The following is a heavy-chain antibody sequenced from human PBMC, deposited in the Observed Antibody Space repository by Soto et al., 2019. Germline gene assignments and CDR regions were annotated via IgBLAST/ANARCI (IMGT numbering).Heavy chain of an antibody. D-gene: IGHD2-2*01. CDR1: GGSVSRYY. Sequence: PSETLCVTYSGSGGSVSRYYCSGCRQSPGKGLEWIGYIYYNGYTYYTGSTNYNPSLQSRVTISVDTSKNQFYLNLKSVTPADTAVYFCAIGVLPPPAPGCFALWALGLLLTVS. CDR3: AIGVLPPPAPGCFAL. V-gene: IGHV4-59*02. J-gene: IGHJ5*02. CDR2: IYYNGYTYYTGST.